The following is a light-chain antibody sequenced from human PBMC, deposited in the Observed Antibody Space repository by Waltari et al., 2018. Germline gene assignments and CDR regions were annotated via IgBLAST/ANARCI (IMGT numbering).Light chain of an antibody. CDR2: YAN. V-gene: IGKV1-39*01. Sequence: DIQMSQSPSSLSASVGDRVTITCRASQGISSYLNWYQQKPGKAPKLLIYYANSLASGVPSRFSGSGSGTEFTLNISSLQPEDFATYYCQQGNSNPPWTFGQGTKVEIK. CDR1: QGISSY. CDR3: QQGNSNPPWT. J-gene: IGKJ1*01.